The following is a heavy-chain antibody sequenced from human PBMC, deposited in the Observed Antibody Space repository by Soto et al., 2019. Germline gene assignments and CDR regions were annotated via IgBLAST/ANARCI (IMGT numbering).Heavy chain of an antibody. D-gene: IGHD6-19*01. CDR3: XRDPGDGCMGLYYVDY. CDR1: GFTFSSYR. CDR2: VKQDGVGK. J-gene: IGHJ4*02. V-gene: IGHV3-7*05. Sequence: PRFSCAASGFTFSSYRMCCVRQAPGKGLEWLVNVKQDGVGKYVVGSXKVRFTISXDKAKKSLYLQXNSLIXDDTAVDYFXRDPGDGCMGLYYVDYWAQGTLVTVSS.